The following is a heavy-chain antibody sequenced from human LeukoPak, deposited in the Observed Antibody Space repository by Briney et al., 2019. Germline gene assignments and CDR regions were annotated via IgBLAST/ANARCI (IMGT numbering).Heavy chain of an antibody. D-gene: IGHD1-26*01. CDR1: GYSISSGYY. V-gene: IGHV4-38-2*02. CDR3: ARDHSGSYGWFDP. Sequence: SETLSLTCAVSGYSISSGYYWGWIRQPPGKGLEWIGSIYHSGSTYYNPSLKSRVTISVDTSKNQFSLKLSSVTAADTAVYYCARDHSGSYGWFDPRGQGTLVTVSS. CDR2: IYHSGST. J-gene: IGHJ5*02.